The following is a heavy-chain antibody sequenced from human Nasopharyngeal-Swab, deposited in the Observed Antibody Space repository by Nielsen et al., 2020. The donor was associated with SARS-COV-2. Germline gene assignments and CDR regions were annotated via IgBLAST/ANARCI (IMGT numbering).Heavy chain of an antibody. CDR2: IYYSGST. J-gene: IGHJ3*02. CDR3: ARQGTRCSGGSCYWDAFDI. D-gene: IGHD2-15*01. V-gene: IGHV4-39*01. Sequence: GQAAGMGLEWIGSIYYSGSTYYNPSLKSRVTISVDTSKNQFSLKLSSVTAADTAVYYCARQGTRCSGGSCYWDAFDIWGQGTMVTVSS.